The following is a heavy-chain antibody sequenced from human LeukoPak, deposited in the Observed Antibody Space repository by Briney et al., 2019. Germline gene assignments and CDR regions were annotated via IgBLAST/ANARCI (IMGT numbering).Heavy chain of an antibody. Sequence: SETLSLTCTVSGGSTSSYYWSWIRQPPGKGLEWIGYIYYSGSTNYNPSLKSRVTMSVDTSKNQFSLKLSSVTAADTAVYYCARVYSSSSRNYYFDYWGQGTLVTVSS. CDR3: ARVYSSSSRNYYFDY. D-gene: IGHD6-6*01. J-gene: IGHJ4*02. CDR1: GGSTSSYY. CDR2: IYYSGST. V-gene: IGHV4-59*12.